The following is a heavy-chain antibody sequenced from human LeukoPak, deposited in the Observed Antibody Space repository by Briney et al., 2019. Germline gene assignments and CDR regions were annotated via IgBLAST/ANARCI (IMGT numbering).Heavy chain of an antibody. CDR2: ISGSGGAT. Sequence: GGSLRLSCAASGFTFSSYTMTWVRQAPGKGLDWVSAISGSGGATYYTDSVKGRFTISRDNSKNTLYLQMNSLGVEDTAVYYCAKRYKAYYAMDVWGQGTTVTVSS. V-gene: IGHV3-23*01. J-gene: IGHJ6*02. CDR1: GFTFSSYT. CDR3: AKRYKAYYAMDV. D-gene: IGHD2-2*02.